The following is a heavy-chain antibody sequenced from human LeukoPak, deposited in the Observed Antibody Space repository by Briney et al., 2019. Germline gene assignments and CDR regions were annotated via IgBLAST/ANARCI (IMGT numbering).Heavy chain of an antibody. CDR1: GYTFTSYG. V-gene: IGHV1-18*04. CDR3: ARDGDIVVVVAANYFDY. CDR2: ISAYNGNT. D-gene: IGHD2-15*01. J-gene: IGHJ4*02. Sequence: ASVKVSCKASGYTFTSYGISWVRQAPGQGLEWMGWISAYNGNTNYAQKLQGRVTMTTDTSTSTAYMELRSLRSDDTAVYYCARDGDIVVVVAANYFDYWGQGTLVTDSS.